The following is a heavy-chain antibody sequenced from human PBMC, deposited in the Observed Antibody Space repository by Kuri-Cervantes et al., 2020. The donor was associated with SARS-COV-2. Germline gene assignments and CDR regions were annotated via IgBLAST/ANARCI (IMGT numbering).Heavy chain of an antibody. CDR2: FYYSENT. CDR3: ARQKMSSMTIFGMVIRRNWFDP. D-gene: IGHD3-3*01. J-gene: IGHJ5*02. V-gene: IGHV4-39*01. Sequence: CTGLGCPFNSSSYDRGWIRPPRGKGLEWIGSFYYSENTYYNPSLKSRVTISVDTSKDQFSMKLSSVTATDTAVYYCARQKMSSMTIFGMVIRRNWFDPWGQGTLVTVSS. CDR1: GCPFNSSSYD.